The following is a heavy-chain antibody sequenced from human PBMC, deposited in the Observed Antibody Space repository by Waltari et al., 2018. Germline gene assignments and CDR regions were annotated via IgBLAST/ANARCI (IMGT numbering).Heavy chain of an antibody. V-gene: IGHV2-5*01. CDR1: GFSLSPNGVG. D-gene: IGHD5-18*01. CDR3: AHRGGRGYSYGLFDY. J-gene: IGHJ4*02. CDR2: ISWNDDK. Sequence: QITLKESGPTLVKPTQTLTLTCTFPGFSLSPNGVGVGWIRPPPGKALEWLAPISWNDDKRYSPSLKSRLTITKDTSKNQVVLTMTNMDPVDTATYYCAHRGGRGYSYGLFDYWGQGTLVTVSS.